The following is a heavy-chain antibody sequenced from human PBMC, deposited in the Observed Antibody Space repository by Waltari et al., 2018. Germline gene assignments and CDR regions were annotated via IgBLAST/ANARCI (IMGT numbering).Heavy chain of an antibody. CDR1: GGSFRGYY. J-gene: IGHJ4*02. CDR3: ARWTATYYDILTGYHYYFDY. D-gene: IGHD3-9*01. CDR2: INHSVST. V-gene: IGHV4-34*01. Sequence: QVQLQQWGAGLLKPSETLSLTCAVYGGSFRGYYWSWIRQPPGKGLEWIGEINHSVSTNYNPSLKSRVTISVDTSKNQFSLKLSSVTAADTAVYYCARWTATYYDILTGYHYYFDYWGQGTLVTVSS.